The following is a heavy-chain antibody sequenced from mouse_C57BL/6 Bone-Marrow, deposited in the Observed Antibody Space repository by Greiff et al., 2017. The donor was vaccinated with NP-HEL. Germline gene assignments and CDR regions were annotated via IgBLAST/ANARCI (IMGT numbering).Heavy chain of an antibody. D-gene: IGHD2-4*01. V-gene: IGHV1-81*01. CDR2: IYPRSGNT. CDR3: ARGGRLRLGPSY. J-gene: IGHJ2*01. CDR1: GYTFTSYG. Sequence: QVQLKESGAELARPGASVKLSCKASGYTFTSYGISWVKQRTGQGLEWIGEIYPRSGNTYYNEKFKGKATLTADKSSSTAYMELRSLTSEDSAVYFCARGGRLRLGPSYWGQGTTLTVSS.